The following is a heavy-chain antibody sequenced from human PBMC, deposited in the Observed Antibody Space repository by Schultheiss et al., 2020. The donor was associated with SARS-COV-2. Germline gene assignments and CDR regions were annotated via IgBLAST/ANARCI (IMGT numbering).Heavy chain of an antibody. V-gene: IGHV4-59*10. Sequence: SETLSLTCAVYGGSFSGYYWGWIRQPPGKGLEWIGRIYTSGSTNYNPSLKSRVTMSVDTSKNQFSLKLSSVTAADTAVYYCARVSRDGYSYDAFDIWGQGTMVTVSS. CDR1: GGSFSGYY. D-gene: IGHD5-24*01. CDR3: ARVSRDGYSYDAFDI. CDR2: IYTSGST. J-gene: IGHJ3*02.